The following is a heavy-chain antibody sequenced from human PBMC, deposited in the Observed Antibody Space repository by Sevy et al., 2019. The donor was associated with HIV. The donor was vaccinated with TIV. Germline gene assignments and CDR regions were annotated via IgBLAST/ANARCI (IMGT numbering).Heavy chain of an antibody. CDR3: AKGVRVVPAADHYYYYYGMDV. D-gene: IGHD2-2*01. V-gene: IGHV3-7*03. CDR1: GFTFSRYW. J-gene: IGHJ6*02. CDR2: IKQDESQK. Sequence: GGSLRLSCVASGFTFSRYWMTWVRQAPGKGLEWVANIKQDESQKYYVDSVKGRFTISRDNSKNTLYLQMNSLRAEDTAVYYCAKGVRVVPAADHYYYYYGMDVWGQGTTVTVSS.